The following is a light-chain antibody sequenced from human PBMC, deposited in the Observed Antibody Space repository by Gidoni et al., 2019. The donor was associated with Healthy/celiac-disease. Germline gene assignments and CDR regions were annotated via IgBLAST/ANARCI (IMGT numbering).Light chain of an antibody. CDR1: QSISSW. CDR3: QQYNSYSWT. Sequence: DIQMTQSPSTLSASVGDRVTITCRASQSISSWLAWYQQKPGKAPKLLIYKASNLDTGVPSRFSGSGSGTEFTLTISSLQPDDFATYYCQQYNSYSWTFGQGTKVEIK. CDR2: KAS. J-gene: IGKJ1*01. V-gene: IGKV1-5*03.